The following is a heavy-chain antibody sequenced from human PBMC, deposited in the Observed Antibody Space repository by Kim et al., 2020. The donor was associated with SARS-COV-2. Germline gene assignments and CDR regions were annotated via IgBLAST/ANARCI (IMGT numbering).Heavy chain of an antibody. V-gene: IGHV1-2*02. D-gene: IGHD1-26*01. CDR2: GT. Sequence: GTWYAQKFKGRITMTRDTSTSTANMELTSLRSDDTAVYYCAREGATDAFDIWGQGAMVTVST. CDR3: AREGATDAFDI. J-gene: IGHJ3*02.